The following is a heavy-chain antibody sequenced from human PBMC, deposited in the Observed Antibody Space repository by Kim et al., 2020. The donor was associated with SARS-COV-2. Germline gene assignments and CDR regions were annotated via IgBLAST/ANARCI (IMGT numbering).Heavy chain of an antibody. CDR2: VSSDGSKT. V-gene: IGHV3-30*04. J-gene: IGHJ4*02. CDR1: GFNFSGHS. Sequence: GGSLRLSCAASGFNFSGHSMHWVRQAPGKGLDWVAIVSSDGSKTYYADSVKGRFTISRDNSKKTLSLQMNSLRVEETAVYYCVRVGLCSGGDCYSPLDNWAQGARVTVSS. CDR3: VRVGLCSGGDCYSPLDN. D-gene: IGHD2-15*01.